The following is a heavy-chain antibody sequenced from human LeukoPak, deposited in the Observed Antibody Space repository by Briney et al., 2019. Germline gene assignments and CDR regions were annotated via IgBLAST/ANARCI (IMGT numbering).Heavy chain of an antibody. CDR1: GYTFTGYY. CDR3: ARGGIGAYCGGDCRNFDY. CDR2: INPNSGGT. J-gene: IGHJ4*02. V-gene: IGHV1-2*02. D-gene: IGHD2-21*02. Sequence: GASVKVSCKASGYTFTGYYMHWVRQAPGQGLEWMGWINPNSGGTNYAQKFQGRVTMTRDTSISTAYMELGRLRSDDTAVYYCARGGIGAYCGGDCRNFDYWGQGTLVTVSS.